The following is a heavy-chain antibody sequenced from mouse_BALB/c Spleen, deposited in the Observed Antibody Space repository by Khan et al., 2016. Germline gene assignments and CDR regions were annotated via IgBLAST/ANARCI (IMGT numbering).Heavy chain of an antibody. CDR3: GRSYDYDDYAMDY. CDR2: IYPGNVNT. CDR1: GYTFTNYY. J-gene: IGHJ4*01. Sequence: QVQLKQSGPELVKPGASVRVSCKASGYTFTNYYIYWVKQRPGQGLEWIGWIYPGNVNTKYNEKFRGKATLTADTSSSTAYMQLSSLTSEDSAVYYCGRSYDYDDYAMDYWGQGTSVTVSS. D-gene: IGHD2-4*01. V-gene: IGHV1S56*01.